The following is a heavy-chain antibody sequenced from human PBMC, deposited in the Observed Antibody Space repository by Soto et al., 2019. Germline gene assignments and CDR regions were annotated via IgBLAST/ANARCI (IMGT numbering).Heavy chain of an antibody. CDR2: ISPYNGNT. CDR3: VTEDFGVYSRWFDA. Sequence: ASVKVSCKASGYTFTTYSINWVRQAPGQGLEWMGGISPYNGNTNYAQNFQGRVTMTTDKSTSTAYMELRSLKSDDTAVYYCVTEDFGVYSRWFDAWGQGTLVTVSS. J-gene: IGHJ5*02. CDR1: GYTFTTYS. D-gene: IGHD2-21*01. V-gene: IGHV1-18*04.